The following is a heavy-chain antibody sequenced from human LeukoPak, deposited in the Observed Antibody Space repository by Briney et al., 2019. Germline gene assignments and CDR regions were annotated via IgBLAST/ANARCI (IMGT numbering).Heavy chain of an antibody. V-gene: IGHV3-43*02. CDR3: AGASSGYDAFDI. J-gene: IGHJ3*02. D-gene: IGHD3-22*01. Sequence: PGGSLRLSCAASGFTFDDYAMHWVRQAPGKGLEWVSLISGDGGSTYYADSVKGRFTISRDNSKNTLYLQMDSLRAEDTAVYYCAGASSGYDAFDIWGQGTMVTVSS. CDR2: ISGDGGST. CDR1: GFTFDDYA.